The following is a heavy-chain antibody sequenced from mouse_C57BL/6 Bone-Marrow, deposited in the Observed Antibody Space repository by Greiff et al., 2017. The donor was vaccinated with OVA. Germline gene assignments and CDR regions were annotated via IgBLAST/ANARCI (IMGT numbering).Heavy chain of an antibody. CDR1: GYTFTSYT. J-gene: IGHJ2*01. CDR2: IDPTNDYT. V-gene: IGHV1-4*01. Sequence: QVQLQQSGAELARPGASVKMSCKASGYTFTSYTIHWVKQRPGQGLEWIGYIDPTNDYTNYNQKFKGKATLTADKSSSTAYMQLISLTSEDSAVYYYTRGYYFDYWGQGTTLTVSS. CDR3: TRGYYFDY.